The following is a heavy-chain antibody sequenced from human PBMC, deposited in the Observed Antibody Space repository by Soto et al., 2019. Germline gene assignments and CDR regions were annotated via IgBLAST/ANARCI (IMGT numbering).Heavy chain of an antibody. CDR1: GFTFSSYA. D-gene: IGHD3-9*01. CDR2: ISGSGGST. V-gene: IGHV3-23*01. CDR3: AKFPYDILTGYYKINWYDP. Sequence: GGSLRLSCAASGFTFSSYAMSWVRQAPGKGLKWVSAISGSGGSTYYADSVKGRFTISRDNSKNTLYLQMNSLRAEDTAVYYCAKFPYDILTGYYKINWYDPWGQGTLVTVSS. J-gene: IGHJ5*02.